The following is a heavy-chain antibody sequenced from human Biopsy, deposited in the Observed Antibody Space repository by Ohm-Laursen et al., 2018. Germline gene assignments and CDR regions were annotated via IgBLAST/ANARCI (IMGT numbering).Heavy chain of an antibody. V-gene: IGHV4-59*02. Sequence: GTLSLTWTVSGDSVTKYYWSWIRQPPGKGLEWIGHIYYSVMTNYNPSLQSRVSISVDTSRNQVSLTLISVTAADTAVYYCARDSGILNYGNFKYYHYYGMDVWGQGTKVTVSS. CDR3: ARDSGILNYGNFKYYHYYGMDV. J-gene: IGHJ6*02. CDR1: GDSVTKYY. D-gene: IGHD4-11*01. CDR2: IYYSVMT.